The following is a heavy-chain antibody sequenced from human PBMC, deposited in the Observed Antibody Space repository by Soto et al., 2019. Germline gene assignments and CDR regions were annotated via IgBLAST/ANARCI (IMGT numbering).Heavy chain of an antibody. Sequence: GASVKVSCKASGGTFSSYAISWVRQAPGQGLEWMGGIIPIFGTANYAQKFQGRVTITRDASAGTVYMQLSSLRSEDTAVYYCARDDSGFSGSHYIDYFNYWGQGALVTVSS. V-gene: IGHV1-69*05. CDR1: GGTFSSYA. D-gene: IGHD1-26*01. CDR2: IIPIFGTA. CDR3: ARDDSGFSGSHYIDYFNY. J-gene: IGHJ4*02.